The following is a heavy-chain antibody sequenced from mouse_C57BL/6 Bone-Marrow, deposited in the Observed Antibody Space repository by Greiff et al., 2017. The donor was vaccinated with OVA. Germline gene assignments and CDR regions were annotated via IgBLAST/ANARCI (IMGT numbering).Heavy chain of an antibody. CDR3: ARGWLLRTYAMDY. CDR1: GYAFSSYW. CDR2: IYPGDGDT. J-gene: IGHJ4*01. V-gene: IGHV1-80*01. D-gene: IGHD2-3*01. Sequence: VKLMESGAELVKPGASVKISCKASGYAFSSYWMNWVKQRPGKGLEWIGQIYPGDGDTNYNGKFKGKATLTADKSSSTAYMQLSSLTSEDSAVYFCARGWLLRTYAMDYWGQGTSGTVSS.